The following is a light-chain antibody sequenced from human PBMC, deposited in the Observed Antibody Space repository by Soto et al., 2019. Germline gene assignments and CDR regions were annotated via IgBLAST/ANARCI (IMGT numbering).Light chain of an antibody. Sequence: SVLTQPASVSGSPGQSITLSCTGTSSDIGTYDYVSWYQQYPGKVPQLIIYDVTNRPSGVSNRFSGSKSGKTASLTISGLQAEDEADYYCTSYTTGATVAIGGGTKVTVL. J-gene: IGLJ2*01. CDR3: TSYTTGATVA. CDR1: SSDIGTYDY. V-gene: IGLV2-14*03. CDR2: DVT.